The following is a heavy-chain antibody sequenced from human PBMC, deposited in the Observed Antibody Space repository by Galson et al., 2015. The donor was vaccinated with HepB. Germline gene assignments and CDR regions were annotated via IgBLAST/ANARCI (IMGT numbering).Heavy chain of an antibody. J-gene: IGHJ4*02. CDR2: ISTYNDNT. V-gene: IGHV1-18*01. Sequence: SVKVSCKASGYTFTSYGISWVRQAPGQGLEWMGWISTYNDNTNYAQRIQGRVTMTTDTTTSTAYMELRSLRSDDTAVYYCARVSADFDYVWGSYRYWDPTHQADYLDNWGQGTLVTVSS. D-gene: IGHD3-16*02. CDR3: ARVSADFDYVWGSYRYWDPTHQADYLDN. CDR1: GYTFTSYG.